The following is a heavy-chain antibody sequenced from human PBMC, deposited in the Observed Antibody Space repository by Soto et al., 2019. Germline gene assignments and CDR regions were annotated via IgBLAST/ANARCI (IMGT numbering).Heavy chain of an antibody. CDR2: IVTMFATS. CDR3: NSNSEFAFWRGYL. D-gene: IGHD3-3*01. J-gene: IGHJ4*02. CDR1: GCTSTRYA. V-gene: IGHV1-69*06. Sequence: QERLVQSGAEVRKPGSSVKVSCKVTGCTSTRYAINWVRQAPGQVLDWLGGIVTMFATSKYAQKFQGRVPITVATSTNIRYQELRALGSEDTVVYYSNSNSEFAFWRGYLWGQGTLVTVSS.